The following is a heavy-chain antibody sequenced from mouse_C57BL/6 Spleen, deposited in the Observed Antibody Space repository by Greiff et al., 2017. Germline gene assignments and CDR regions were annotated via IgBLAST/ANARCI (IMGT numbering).Heavy chain of an antibody. CDR1: GYTFTSYW. CDR2: INPSNGGT. CDR3: AREEGRQLRPLYYAMDY. V-gene: IGHV1-53*01. D-gene: IGHD3-2*02. Sequence: VQLQQPGTELVKPGASVKLSCKASGYTFTSYWMHWVKQRPGQGLEWIGNINPSNGGTNYNEKFKSKATLTVDKSSSTAYMQLSRLTSEDSAVYYCAREEGRQLRPLYYAMDYWGQGTSVTVSS. J-gene: IGHJ4*01.